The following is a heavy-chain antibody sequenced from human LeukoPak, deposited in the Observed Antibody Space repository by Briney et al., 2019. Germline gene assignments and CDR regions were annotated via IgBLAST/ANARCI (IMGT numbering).Heavy chain of an antibody. V-gene: IGHV4-30-4*08. CDR2: IYYSGST. Sequence: SETLSLTCTVSGGSISSGDYYWSWIRQPPGKGLEWIGYIYYSGSTYYNPSLKSRVTISVDTSKNQFSLKLSSVTAADTAVYYCAGGILVVPAAMANYYYYMDVWGKGTTVTVSS. D-gene: IGHD2-2*01. J-gene: IGHJ6*03. CDR1: GGSISSGDYY. CDR3: AGGILVVPAAMANYYYYMDV.